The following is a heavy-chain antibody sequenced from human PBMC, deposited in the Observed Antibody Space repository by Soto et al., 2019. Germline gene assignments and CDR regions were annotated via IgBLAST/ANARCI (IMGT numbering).Heavy chain of an antibody. CDR2: ISWNSGSI. Sequence: GGSLRLSCAASGFTFDDYAMHWVRQAPGKGLEWVSGISWNSGSIGYADSVKGRFTMSRENAKNSLYLQMNSLRAEDTALYYCAKGLGELSLGDYFDYWGQGTLVTVSS. V-gene: IGHV3-9*01. J-gene: IGHJ4*02. D-gene: IGHD3-16*02. CDR1: GFTFDDYA. CDR3: AKGLGELSLGDYFDY.